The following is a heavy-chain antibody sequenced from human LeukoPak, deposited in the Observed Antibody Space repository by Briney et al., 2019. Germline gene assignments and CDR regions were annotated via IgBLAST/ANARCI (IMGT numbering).Heavy chain of an antibody. J-gene: IGHJ4*02. D-gene: IGHD6-13*01. CDR2: LHYGGST. Sequence: PSETLSLTCTVSDGAITGYYWGWIRQPPGKGLDWIGHLHYGGSTNYNPSLKSQVTISVDTSKNHFSLKLSSVTAADTAVYYCARGYSTSWTYYFDYWGQGALVTVSS. V-gene: IGHV4-59*01. CDR3: ARGYSTSWTYYFDY. CDR1: DGAITGYY.